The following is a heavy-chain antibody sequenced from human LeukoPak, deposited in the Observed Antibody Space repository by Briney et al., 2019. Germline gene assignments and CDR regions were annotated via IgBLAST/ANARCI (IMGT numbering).Heavy chain of an antibody. V-gene: IGHV3-49*03. D-gene: IGHD3-22*01. Sequence: GGSLRLSCTASGFTFGDYAMSWFRQAPGKGLEWVGFIRSKAYGGTTEYAASVKGRFTISRDDSKSIAYLQMNSLKTEDTAVYYCTRDSAYYNSSGYWAYFDYWGQGTLVTVSS. CDR1: GFTFGDYA. CDR3: TRDSAYYNSSGYWAYFDY. J-gene: IGHJ4*02. CDR2: IRSKAYGGTT.